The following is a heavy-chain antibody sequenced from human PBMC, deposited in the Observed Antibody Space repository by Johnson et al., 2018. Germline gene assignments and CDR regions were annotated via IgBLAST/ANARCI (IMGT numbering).Heavy chain of an antibody. Sequence: QVQLVQSGAEVRKPGSSVRVSCKASGGTFSDDAISWVRQAPGQGLEWMGGIIPIFGTANYAQKFQGRVTITADESTSTAYMELSSLRSEDTAVYYCAKYSSSSFYYGMDVWGQGTTVTVSS. V-gene: IGHV1-69*12. D-gene: IGHD6-6*01. J-gene: IGHJ6*02. CDR3: AKYSSSSFYYGMDV. CDR1: GGTFSDDA. CDR2: IIPIFGTA.